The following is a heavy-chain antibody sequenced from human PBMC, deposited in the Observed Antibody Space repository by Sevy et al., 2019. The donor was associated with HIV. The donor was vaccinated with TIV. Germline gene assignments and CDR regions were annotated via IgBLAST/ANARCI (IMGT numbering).Heavy chain of an antibody. J-gene: IGHJ4*02. CDR3: AKGRDGYKNYFDY. D-gene: IGHD5-12*01. CDR2: ISYDGSNK. CDR1: GFTFSSYG. V-gene: IGHV3-30*18. Sequence: GGSLRLSCVASGFTFSSYGMHWVRQAPGKGLEWVAVISYDGSNKYYADSVKGRFTISRDNSKNTLYLQMNSLRAEDTAVYYCAKGRDGYKNYFDYWGQGTLVTVSS.